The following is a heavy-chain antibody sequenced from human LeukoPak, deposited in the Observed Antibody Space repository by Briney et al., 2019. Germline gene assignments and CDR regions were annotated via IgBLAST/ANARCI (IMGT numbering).Heavy chain of an antibody. V-gene: IGHV3-30*18. CDR1: GFTFSSYG. D-gene: IGHD4-17*01. Sequence: PGRSLRLSCAASGFTFSSYGMHWVRQAPGKGLEWVAVIPYDGSNKYYADSVKGRFTISRDNSKNTLYLQMNSLRAEDTAVYYCAKGYGDFFDYWGQGTLVTVSS. CDR2: IPYDGSNK. J-gene: IGHJ4*02. CDR3: AKGYGDFFDY.